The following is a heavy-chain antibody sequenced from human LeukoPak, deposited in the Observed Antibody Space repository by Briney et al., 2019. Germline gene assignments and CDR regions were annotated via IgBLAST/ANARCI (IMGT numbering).Heavy chain of an antibody. CDR3: ARQTGSGLFILP. J-gene: IGHJ4*02. D-gene: IGHD3/OR15-3a*01. CDR2: IYYSGST. V-gene: IGHV4-30-4*07. Sequence: SETLSLTCAVSGDSISSGGYSWSWIRQPPGKGLEWIGYIYYSGSTYYNPSLKSRVTISVDTSKNQFSLKLSSVTAADTAVYYCARQTGSGLFILPGGQGTLVTVSS. CDR1: GDSISSGGYS.